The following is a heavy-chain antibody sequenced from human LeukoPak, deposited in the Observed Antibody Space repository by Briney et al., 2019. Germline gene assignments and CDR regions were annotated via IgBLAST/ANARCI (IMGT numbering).Heavy chain of an antibody. D-gene: IGHD3-22*01. CDR2: ISYDGSNK. Sequence: GGSLRLSCAASGFTFSSYGMHWVRQAPGKGLEWVAVISYDGSNKYYADSVKGRFTISRDNSKNTLYLQMNSLRAEDTAVYYCAKDSYYYDSIGYYLFGSSLDYWGQGTLVTVSS. CDR3: AKDSYYYDSIGYYLFGSSLDY. V-gene: IGHV3-30*18. J-gene: IGHJ4*02. CDR1: GFTFSSYG.